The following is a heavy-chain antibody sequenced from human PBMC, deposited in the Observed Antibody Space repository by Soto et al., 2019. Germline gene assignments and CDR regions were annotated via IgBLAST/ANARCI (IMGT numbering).Heavy chain of an antibody. CDR2: IVVGSGNT. CDR3: AAGGSSFHGMDV. D-gene: IGHD2-15*01. CDR1: GFTFTSSA. V-gene: IGHV1-58*01. J-gene: IGHJ6*02. Sequence: ASVKVSCKAFGFTFTSSAVQWVRQARGQRLEWIGWIVVGSGNTNYAQKFQERVTITRDMSTSTAYMELSSLRSEDTAVYYCAAGGSSFHGMDVWGQGTTVTVSS.